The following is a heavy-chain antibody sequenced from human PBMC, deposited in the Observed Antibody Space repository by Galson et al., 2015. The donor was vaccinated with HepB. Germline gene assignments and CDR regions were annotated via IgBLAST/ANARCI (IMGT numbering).Heavy chain of an antibody. CDR2: IYHSGSS. J-gene: IGHJ6*02. CDR3: AREGPYYYGLDV. V-gene: IGHV4-30-2*05. Sequence: GKGLEWIGHIYHSGSSDYNPSLKSRITISVDTSKNQFSLKMNSVTAADTAVYYCAREGPYYYGLDVWGQGTTVTVSS.